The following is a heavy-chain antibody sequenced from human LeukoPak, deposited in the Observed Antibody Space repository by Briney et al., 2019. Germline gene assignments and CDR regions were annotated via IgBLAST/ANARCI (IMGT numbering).Heavy chain of an antibody. CDR1: GFTFSSYW. D-gene: IGHD7-27*01. CDR3: ARDVGPLTGVPCSGMDV. Sequence: GGSLRLSCAASGFTFSSYWMHWVRQAPGKGLVWVSRINSDGSSTSYADSVKGRFTISRDNAKNTLYLQMNSLRAEDTAVYYCARDVGPLTGVPCSGMDVWGQGTTVTVSS. J-gene: IGHJ6*02. CDR2: INSDGSST. V-gene: IGHV3-74*01.